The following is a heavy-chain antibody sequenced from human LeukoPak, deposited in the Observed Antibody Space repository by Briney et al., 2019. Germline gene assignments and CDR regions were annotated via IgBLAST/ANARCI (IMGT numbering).Heavy chain of an antibody. J-gene: IGHJ4*02. CDR2: INPRDGET. Sequence: GASVKVSCKASGYNFAGYYIHWVRQAPGQGLEWMGRINPRDGETNFAQKFQGRVTITADESTSTAYMELSSLRSEDTAVCYCARDPGGGYAGANTDYWGQGTLVTVSS. CDR3: ARDPGGGYAGANTDY. V-gene: IGHV1-2*06. CDR1: GYNFAGYY. D-gene: IGHD5-12*01.